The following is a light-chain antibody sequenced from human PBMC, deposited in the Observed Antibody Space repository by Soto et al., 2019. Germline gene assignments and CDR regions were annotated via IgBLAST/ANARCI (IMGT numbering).Light chain of an antibody. CDR3: QQSYSMPGT. Sequence: IQMPQSPSTLPASVGDRVTITCRASQSISSWLAWYQQKPGKAPKLLIYDASSWASGVPARFSGSGSGTEFTLTISSLQPDDFAAYYCQQSYSMPGTFGQGTKVDIK. V-gene: IGKV1-5*01. CDR2: DAS. J-gene: IGKJ1*01. CDR1: QSISSW.